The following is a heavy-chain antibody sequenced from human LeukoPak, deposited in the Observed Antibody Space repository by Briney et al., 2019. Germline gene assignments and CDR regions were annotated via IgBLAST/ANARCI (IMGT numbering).Heavy chain of an antibody. CDR1: GGSFSGYY. V-gene: IGHV4-34*01. Sequence: SETLSLTCAVYGGSFSGYYWSWIRQPPGKGLEWIGEINHSGSTNYNPSLKSRFTISVDTSKNQFSLKLSSVTAADTAVYYCARASYDFWSSSADYNWFDPWGQGTLVTVSS. CDR2: INHSGST. CDR3: ARASYDFWSSSADYNWFDP. D-gene: IGHD3-3*01. J-gene: IGHJ5*02.